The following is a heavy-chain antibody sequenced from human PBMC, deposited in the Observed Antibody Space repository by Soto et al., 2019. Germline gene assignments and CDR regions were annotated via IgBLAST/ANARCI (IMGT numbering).Heavy chain of an antibody. J-gene: IGHJ5*02. CDR3: ATYNLESSPVRTNWFDP. CDR2: FDPEDGET. V-gene: IGHV1-24*01. D-gene: IGHD1-1*01. Sequence: ASVKVSCKVSGYTLTELSMHWVRQAPGKGLEWMGGFDPEDGETIYAQKFQGRVTMTEDTSTDTAYMELSSLRSEDTAVYYCATYNLESSPVRTNWFDPWGQGTLVTVSS. CDR1: GYTLTELS.